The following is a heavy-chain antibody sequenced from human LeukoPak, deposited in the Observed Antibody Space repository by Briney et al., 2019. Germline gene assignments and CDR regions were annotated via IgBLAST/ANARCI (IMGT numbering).Heavy chain of an antibody. CDR1: GFTFSRYA. V-gene: IGHV3-30*04. Sequence: GRSLRLSCAASGFTFSRYAMHWVRQAPGKGLEWVAVISYDGSNKYYADSVKGRFTISRDNSKNTLYLQMNSLRAEDTAVYYCASTSGGYSYGPVDCWGQGTLVTVSS. J-gene: IGHJ4*02. CDR3: ASTSGGYSYGPVDC. D-gene: IGHD5-18*01. CDR2: ISYDGSNK.